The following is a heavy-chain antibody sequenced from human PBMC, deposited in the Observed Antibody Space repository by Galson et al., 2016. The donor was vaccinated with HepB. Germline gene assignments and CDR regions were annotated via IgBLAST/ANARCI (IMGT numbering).Heavy chain of an antibody. CDR1: GYTFTDYY. J-gene: IGHJ4*02. D-gene: IGHD3-16*01. V-gene: IGHV1-2*02. CDR3: TRGIIGGYDFDY. Sequence: SVKVSCKASGYTFTDYYMHWVRQAPGQGPEWMGWINCKSGGTTFAPTFQGRVTMTRDTSISTAYMELGRLRLDDSAVYYCTRGIIGGYDFDYWGQGTLVAVAS. CDR2: INCKSGGT.